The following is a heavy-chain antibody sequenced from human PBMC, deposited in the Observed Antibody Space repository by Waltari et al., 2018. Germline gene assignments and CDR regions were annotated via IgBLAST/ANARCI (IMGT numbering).Heavy chain of an antibody. V-gene: IGHV4-38-2*02. D-gene: IGHD4-17*01. J-gene: IGHJ4*02. CDR1: GYSISSGYY. CDR3: ARSPSHDYGPYEFDY. Sequence: QVQLQESGPGLGKPSETLSLTCTVSGYSISSGYYWGWIRQPPGKGLEWIESIYHSGSTYYNPSLKSRVTISVDTSKNQFSLKLSSVTAADTAVYYCARSPSHDYGPYEFDYWGQGTLVTVSS. CDR2: IYHSGST.